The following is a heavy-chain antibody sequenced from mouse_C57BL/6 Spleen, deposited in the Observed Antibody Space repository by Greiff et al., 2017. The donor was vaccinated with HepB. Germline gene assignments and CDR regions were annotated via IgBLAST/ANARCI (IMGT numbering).Heavy chain of an antibody. Sequence: QVQLKQPGAELVKPGASVKMSCKASGYTFTSYWITWVKQRPGQGLEWIGDIYPGSGSTNYNEKFKSKATLTVDTSSSTAYMQLSSLTSEDSAVYYCARSDYYGSSYYFDYWGQGTTLTVSS. CDR1: GYTFTSYW. CDR3: ARSDYYGSSYYFDY. CDR2: IYPGSGST. D-gene: IGHD1-1*01. J-gene: IGHJ2*01. V-gene: IGHV1-55*01.